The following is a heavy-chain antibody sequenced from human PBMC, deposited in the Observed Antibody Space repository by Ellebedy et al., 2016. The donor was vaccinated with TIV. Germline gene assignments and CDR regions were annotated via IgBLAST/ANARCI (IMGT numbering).Heavy chain of an antibody. J-gene: IGHJ3*02. V-gene: IGHV1-2*04. D-gene: IGHD6-13*01. CDR1: GYTFTGYY. Sequence: AASVKVSCKASGYTFTGYYMHWVRQAPGQGLEWMGWINPNSGGTNYAQKFQGWVTMTRDTSISTAYMELSRLRSDDTAVYYCARVVWQQPVSYAFNIWGQGTMVTVSS. CDR3: ARVVWQQPVSYAFNI. CDR2: INPNSGGT.